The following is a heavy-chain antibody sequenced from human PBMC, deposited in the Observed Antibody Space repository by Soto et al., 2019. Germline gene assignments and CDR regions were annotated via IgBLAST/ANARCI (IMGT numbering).Heavy chain of an antibody. V-gene: IGHV3-23*01. J-gene: IGHJ4*02. Sequence: EVQLLESGGGLVQPGGSLRLSCAASGFTFSSYAMTWVRQAPGKGPEWVSVISGTGGTTYYSDSVKGRFTISRDNSKNTLYLQMNSLRVEDTAVYYCAKDLKTTVVRAYDYWGQGTLVTVSS. CDR2: ISGTGGTT. CDR3: AKDLKTTVVRAYDY. CDR1: GFTFSSYA. D-gene: IGHD4-17*01.